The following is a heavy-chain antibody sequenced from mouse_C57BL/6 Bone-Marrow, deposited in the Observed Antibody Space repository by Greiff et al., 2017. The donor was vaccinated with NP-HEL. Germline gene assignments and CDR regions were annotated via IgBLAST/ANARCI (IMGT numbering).Heavy chain of an antibody. V-gene: IGHV1-64*01. J-gene: IGHJ4*01. D-gene: IGHD2-2*01. CDR1: GYTFTSYW. CDR3: ARGLLGLRRRDYYAMDY. Sequence: QVQLKQPGAELVKPGASVKLSCKASGYTFTSYWMHWVKQRPGQGLEWIGMIHPNSGSINYNEKFKSKATLTVDKSSSTAYMQLSGLTSEDSEVYDCARGLLGLRRRDYYAMDYWGQGTSVTVSS. CDR2: IHPNSGSI.